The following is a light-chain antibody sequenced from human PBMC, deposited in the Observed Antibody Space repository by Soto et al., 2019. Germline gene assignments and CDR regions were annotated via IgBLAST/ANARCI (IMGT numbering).Light chain of an antibody. CDR1: QSISNF. V-gene: IGKV1-39*01. Sequence: DIQMTQSPSSLSASVGDRVTITCRASQSISNFLNWYQHKPGKAPKVLISAASTLRSGVPSRFSGSGSGTDFTLTISRLQPDDSETYSCQQYHYSVLTFGGGTTVEIK. CDR2: AAS. CDR3: QQYHYSVLT. J-gene: IGKJ4*01.